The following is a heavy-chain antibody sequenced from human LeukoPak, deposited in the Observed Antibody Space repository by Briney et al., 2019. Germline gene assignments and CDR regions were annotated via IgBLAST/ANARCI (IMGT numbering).Heavy chain of an antibody. D-gene: IGHD3-10*01. V-gene: IGHV3-30*18. CDR3: AKDRRVRNSYCLDV. CDR1: GFSFSSYG. J-gene: IGHJ6*04. CDR2: ISYDGNDK. Sequence: GGSLRLSCAGSGFSFSSYGMHWVRQAPGKGLEWVAVISYDGNDKYYADSVKGRFTISRDNSKNTLYLQVNSLRAEDTAVYYCAKDRRVRNSYCLDVWGKGTTVTVSS.